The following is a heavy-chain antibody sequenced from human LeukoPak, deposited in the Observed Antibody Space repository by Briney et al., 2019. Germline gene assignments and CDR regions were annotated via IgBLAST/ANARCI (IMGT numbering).Heavy chain of an antibody. Sequence: QSGGSLRLSCAASGFTFSSYGMSWVRQAPGKGLEWVSAISGSGGSTYYADSVKGRFTISRDNSKNTLYLQMNSLRAEDTAVYYCAKPDGYYDSSGYSSYWGQGTLVTVSS. CDR3: AKPDGYYDSSGYSSY. CDR2: ISGSGGST. CDR1: GFTFSSYG. D-gene: IGHD3-22*01. J-gene: IGHJ4*02. V-gene: IGHV3-23*01.